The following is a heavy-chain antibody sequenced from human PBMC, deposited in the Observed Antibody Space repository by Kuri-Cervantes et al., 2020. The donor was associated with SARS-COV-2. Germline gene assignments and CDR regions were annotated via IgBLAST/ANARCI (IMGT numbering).Heavy chain of an antibody. D-gene: IGHD3-10*01. CDR2: ISGSGNYI. V-gene: IGHV3-21*01. Sequence: GESLKISCVGTGFTFSGYTMNWVRQAPGKALQWVSSISGSGNYIYYVDSVKGRFTVSRDSAKNSLYLQMNSLRAEDTAVYYCARDGAGTTASYYYYYYMDVWGKGTTVTVSS. J-gene: IGHJ6*03. CDR3: ARDGAGTTASYYYYYYMDV. CDR1: GFTFSGYT.